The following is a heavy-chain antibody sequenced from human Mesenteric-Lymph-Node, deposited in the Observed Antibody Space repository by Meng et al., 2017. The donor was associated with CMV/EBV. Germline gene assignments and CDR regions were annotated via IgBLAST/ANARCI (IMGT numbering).Heavy chain of an antibody. CDR3: ARDPGYSSGWPPDY. D-gene: IGHD6-19*01. CDR1: GYTFTGSY. V-gene: IGHV1-2*06. J-gene: IGHJ4*02. CDR2: INPNSGVT. Sequence: SGYTFTGSYMYWMRQAPGQGLEWMGRINPNSGVTQYAQKFQGRVTLATDTSTSTAYMELRSLRSDDTAVYYCARDPGYSSGWPPDYWGQGTLVTVSS.